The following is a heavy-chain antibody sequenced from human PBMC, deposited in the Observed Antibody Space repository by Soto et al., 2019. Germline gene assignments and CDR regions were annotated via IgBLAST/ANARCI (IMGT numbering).Heavy chain of an antibody. CDR3: AKGDYIMITFGGVKWDY. J-gene: IGHJ4*02. D-gene: IGHD3-16*01. CDR2: ISGSGGST. V-gene: IGHV3-23*01. Sequence: GGSLRLSCAASGFSFSSYAMSWVRQAPGKGLEWVSAISGSGGSTNYADSVKGRFTTSRDNSKNTLYLQMNSLRAEDTAVYYCAKGDYIMITFGGVKWDYWGQGTLVTVSS. CDR1: GFSFSSYA.